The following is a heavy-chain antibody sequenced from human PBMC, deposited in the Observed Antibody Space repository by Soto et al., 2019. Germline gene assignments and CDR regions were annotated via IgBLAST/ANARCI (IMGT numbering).Heavy chain of an antibody. J-gene: IGHJ2*01. V-gene: IGHV3-30*18. CDR2: ISYDGSNK. CDR1: GFTFSSYG. Sequence: QVQLVESGGGVVQPGRSLRLSCAASGFTFSSYGMHWVRQAPGKGLEWVAVISYDGSNKYYADSVKGRFTISRDNSKNALYLQVNSLSADDTAVYYCAKGPLLARFGWYFDLWGRGTLVTVSS. CDR3: AKGPLLARFGWYFDL. D-gene: IGHD3-16*01.